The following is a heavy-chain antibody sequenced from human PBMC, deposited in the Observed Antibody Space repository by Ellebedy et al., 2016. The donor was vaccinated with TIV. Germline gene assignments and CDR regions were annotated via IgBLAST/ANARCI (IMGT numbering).Heavy chain of an antibody. CDR3: ARGISSSSEDYGMDV. D-gene: IGHD6-6*01. CDR2: INPNSGGT. CDR1: GYTFTGYY. V-gene: IGHV1-2*02. Sequence: ASVKVSXXASGYTFTGYYMQWVRQAPGQGLEWMGWINPNSGGTNYAQKFQGRVTMTRDTSISTAYMELGRLRSDDTAVYYCARGISSSSEDYGMDVWGQGTTVTVSS. J-gene: IGHJ6*02.